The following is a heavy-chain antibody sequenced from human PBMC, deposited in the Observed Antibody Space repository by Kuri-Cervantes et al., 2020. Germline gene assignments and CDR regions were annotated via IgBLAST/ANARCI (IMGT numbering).Heavy chain of an antibody. Sequence: SETLSLTCAVSGGSFSGYYWSWIRQPPGKGLEWIGEINHSGSTNYNPSLKSRVTISVDTSKNQFSLKLSSVTAADTAVYYCARCRLYDYGSGTLDCWGQGTLVTVSS. CDR2: INHSGST. V-gene: IGHV4-34*01. D-gene: IGHD3-10*01. J-gene: IGHJ4*02. CDR1: GGSFSGYY. CDR3: ARCRLYDYGSGTLDC.